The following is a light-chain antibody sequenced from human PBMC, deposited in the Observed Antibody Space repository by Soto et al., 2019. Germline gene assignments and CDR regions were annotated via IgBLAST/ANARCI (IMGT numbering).Light chain of an antibody. Sequence: QSVLTQPPSASGSPGQSVTISCTGSSNDVGAYNYVSWYQQHPGKAPKLIIYEVTKRPSGVPDRFSGSKSGNTASLTVSGLQADDEADYFCGSDAGSDNYVSGTGTKVTVL. CDR1: SNDVGAYNY. V-gene: IGLV2-8*01. CDR3: GSDAGSDNYV. CDR2: EVT. J-gene: IGLJ1*01.